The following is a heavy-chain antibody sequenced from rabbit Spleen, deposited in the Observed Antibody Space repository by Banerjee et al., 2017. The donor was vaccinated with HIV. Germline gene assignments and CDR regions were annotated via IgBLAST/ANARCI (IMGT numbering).Heavy chain of an antibody. Sequence: QSLEESGGDLVKPGASLTLTCTASGFSFSSSHYMCWVRQAPGKGLEWIACIYAGSSGSTYYASWAKGRFTVSKTSSTTVTLQMTSLTAADTATYFCARDLATVDYYPFDLWGPGTLVTVS. D-gene: IGHD1-1*01. CDR3: ARDLATVDYYPFDL. J-gene: IGHJ4*01. V-gene: IGHV1S40*01. CDR2: IYAGSSGST. CDR1: GFSFSSSHY.